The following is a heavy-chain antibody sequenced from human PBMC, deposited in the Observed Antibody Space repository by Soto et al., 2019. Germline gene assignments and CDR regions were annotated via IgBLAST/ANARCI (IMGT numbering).Heavy chain of an antibody. CDR3: ARVGDFWSGPNNWFDP. CDR2: INPSGGST. Sequence: ASVKVSCKASGYTFTSYYMHWVRQAPGQGLEWMGIINPSGGSTSYAQKFQGRVTMTRDTSTSTVYMELGSLRSEDTAVYYCARVGDFWSGPNNWFDPWGQGTLVTVSS. CDR1: GYTFTSYY. J-gene: IGHJ5*02. V-gene: IGHV1-46*03. D-gene: IGHD3-3*01.